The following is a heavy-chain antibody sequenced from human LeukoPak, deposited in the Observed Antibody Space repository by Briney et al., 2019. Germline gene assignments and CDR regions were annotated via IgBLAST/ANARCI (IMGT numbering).Heavy chain of an antibody. CDR1: GYTFTGYY. J-gene: IGHJ3*02. D-gene: IGHD3-9*01. CDR2: INPNSGGT. CDR3: AREYFGWSDAFDI. V-gene: IGHV1-2*02. Sequence: GASVKVSCKASGYTFTGYYMHWVRQAPGQGLEWMGWINPNSGGTNYAQKFQGRVTMTRDTSISTAYMELSRLRSDDTAVYYCAREYFGWSDAFDIWGQGTMVTASS.